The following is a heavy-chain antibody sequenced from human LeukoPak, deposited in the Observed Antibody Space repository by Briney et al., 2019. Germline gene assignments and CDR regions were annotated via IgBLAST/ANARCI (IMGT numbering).Heavy chain of an antibody. CDR1: GGSISSSNW. CDR2: IYHSGST. J-gene: IGHJ4*02. Sequence: SETLSLTCAVSGGSISSSNWWSWVRQPPGKGLEWIGEIYHSGSTNYNPSLKSRVTISVDKSKNQFSLNLSSVTAADTALYYCVRHDCSGGSCYYYFEYWGQGTLVTVSS. D-gene: IGHD2-15*01. CDR3: VRHDCSGGSCYYYFEY. V-gene: IGHV4-4*02.